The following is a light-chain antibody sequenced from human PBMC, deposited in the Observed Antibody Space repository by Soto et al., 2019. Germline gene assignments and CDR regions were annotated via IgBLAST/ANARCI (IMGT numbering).Light chain of an antibody. CDR3: QHYGSPVT. J-gene: IGKJ2*01. Sequence: EIVLTQSPGTLSLSPGDAATLSCRASQSVGSTYLAWYQQKPGQPPRLLIYGASTRATGIPDRFSGSGSGTDFTLTISRLEPEDFAVYYCQHYGSPVTFGQGTKLEIK. CDR2: GAS. CDR1: QSVGSTY. V-gene: IGKV3-20*01.